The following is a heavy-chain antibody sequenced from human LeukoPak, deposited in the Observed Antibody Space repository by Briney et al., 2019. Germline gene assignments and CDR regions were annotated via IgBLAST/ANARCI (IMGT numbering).Heavy chain of an antibody. CDR2: MNPNRGNT. CDR3: ARDLGSGIADPFDH. CDR1: GYTFTSYH. J-gene: IGHJ4*02. V-gene: IGHV1-8*01. Sequence: ASVKVSCKASGYTFTSYHINWVRQATGQGLEGMGWMNPNRGNTGYAQKFQGRVTMTRNTSISTAYMELSSLRSEHTAVYYCARDLGSGIADPFDHWGQGTLVTASS. D-gene: IGHD6-13*01.